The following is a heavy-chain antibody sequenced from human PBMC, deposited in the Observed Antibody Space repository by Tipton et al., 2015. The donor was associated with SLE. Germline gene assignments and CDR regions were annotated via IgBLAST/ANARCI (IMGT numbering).Heavy chain of an antibody. Sequence: LRLSCTVSGGSISSSSYYWGWIRQPPGKGLEWIGSIYYSGSTYYNPSLKSRVTISVDTSKNQFSLKLSPVTAADTAVYYCARDLEAFDIWGQGTMVTVSA. CDR3: ARDLEAFDI. V-gene: IGHV4-39*07. CDR2: IYYSGST. J-gene: IGHJ3*02. D-gene: IGHD1-1*01. CDR1: GGSISSSSYY.